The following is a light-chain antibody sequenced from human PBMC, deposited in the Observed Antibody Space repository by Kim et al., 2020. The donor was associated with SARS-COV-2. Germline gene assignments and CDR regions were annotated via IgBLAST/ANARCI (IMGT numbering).Light chain of an antibody. J-gene: IGLJ2*01. CDR3: SSYAGTNNVL. CDR1: SSDVGGYNY. V-gene: IGLV2-8*01. Sequence: SALTQPPSASGPPGQSVAISCTGTSSDVGGYNYVSWYQQYPGKAPKLIIYELNKRPSGVPDRFSGSKSGNTASLTVSGLQAEDEADYYCSSYAGTNNVLFGGGTQLTVL. CDR2: ELN.